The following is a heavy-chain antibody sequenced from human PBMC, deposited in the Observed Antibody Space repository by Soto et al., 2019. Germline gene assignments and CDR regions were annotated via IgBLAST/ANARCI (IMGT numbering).Heavy chain of an antibody. Sequence: KTSETLSLTCTVSGGSISSSSYYWGWIRQPPGKGLEWIGSIYYSGSTYYNPSLKSRVTISVDTSKNQFSLKLSSVTAADTAVYYCARHGVRIQPIPPIGMDVWGQGTTVTVSS. J-gene: IGHJ6*02. CDR1: GGSISSSSYY. D-gene: IGHD5-18*01. CDR2: IYYSGST. V-gene: IGHV4-39*01. CDR3: ARHGVRIQPIPPIGMDV.